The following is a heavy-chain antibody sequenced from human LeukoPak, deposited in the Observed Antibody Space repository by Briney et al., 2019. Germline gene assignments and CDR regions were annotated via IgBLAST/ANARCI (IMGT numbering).Heavy chain of an antibody. J-gene: IGHJ4*02. CDR1: GFTFSSYS. Sequence: GGSLRLSCAASGFTFSSYSMNWARQAPGKGLEWVSFISSSGDATYYADSVKGRFTVSRDNAKNSLYLQMNNLRAEDTAIYYCVRVVPGTGSLDYWGQGTLVTLSS. D-gene: IGHD1-1*01. V-gene: IGHV3-21*01. CDR3: VRVVPGTGSLDY. CDR2: ISSSGDAT.